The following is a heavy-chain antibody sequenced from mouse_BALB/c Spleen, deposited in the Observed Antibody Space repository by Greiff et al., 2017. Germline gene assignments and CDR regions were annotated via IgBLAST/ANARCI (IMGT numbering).Heavy chain of an antibody. V-gene: IGHV10-1*02. CDR2: IRSKSNNYAT. J-gene: IGHJ4*01. Sequence: EVKVVESGGGLVQPKGSLKLSCAASGFTFNTYAMNWVRQAPGKGLEWVARIRSKSNNYATYYADSVKDRFTISRDDSQSMLYLQMNNLKTEDTAMYYCVRPSYVFYAMDYWGQGTSVTVSS. CDR1: GFTFNTYA. CDR3: VRPSYVFYAMDY. D-gene: IGHD2-10*01.